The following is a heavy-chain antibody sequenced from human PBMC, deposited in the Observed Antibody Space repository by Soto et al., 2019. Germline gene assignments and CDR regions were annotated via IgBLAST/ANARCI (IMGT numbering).Heavy chain of an antibody. CDR3: AKGIQLWSFYYYGMDV. CDR1: GFTFSSYG. D-gene: IGHD5-18*01. V-gene: IGHV3-30*18. Sequence: QVQLVESGGGVVQPGRSLRLSCAASGFTFSSYGMHWVRQAPGKGLEWVAVISYDGSNKYYADSVKGRFTISRDNSKNTLYLQMNRLRAEDTAVYYCAKGIQLWSFYYYGMDVWGQGTTVTVSS. CDR2: ISYDGSNK. J-gene: IGHJ6*02.